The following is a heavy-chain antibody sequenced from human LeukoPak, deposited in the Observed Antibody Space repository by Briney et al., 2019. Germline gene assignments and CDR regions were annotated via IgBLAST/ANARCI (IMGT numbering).Heavy chain of an antibody. CDR3: AKGYGELVDY. D-gene: IGHD4-17*01. CDR2: ISYDGSNK. Sequence: GGSLRLSCAASGFTFSSYGMHWVRQAPGKGLEWVAVISYDGSNKYYADSVKGRFTISRDNSKNTLYLQMNSLRAEDTAVYYCAKGYGELVDYWSQGTLVTVSS. CDR1: GFTFSSYG. J-gene: IGHJ4*02. V-gene: IGHV3-30*18.